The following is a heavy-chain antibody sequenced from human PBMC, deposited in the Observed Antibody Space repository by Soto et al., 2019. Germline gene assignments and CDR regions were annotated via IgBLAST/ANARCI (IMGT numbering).Heavy chain of an antibody. Sequence: QVQLQESGPGLVKPSQTLSLTCTVSGGSISSGGYYWSWIRQHPGKGLEWIGYIYYSGITYYNPSRKSRVTISVETSKNQFSLKLSSVTAADTAVYYCARETYGDYGTLSYWYFDLWGRGTLVTVSS. CDR2: IYYSGIT. CDR3: ARETYGDYGTLSYWYFDL. CDR1: GGSISSGGYY. D-gene: IGHD4-17*01. J-gene: IGHJ2*01. V-gene: IGHV4-31*03.